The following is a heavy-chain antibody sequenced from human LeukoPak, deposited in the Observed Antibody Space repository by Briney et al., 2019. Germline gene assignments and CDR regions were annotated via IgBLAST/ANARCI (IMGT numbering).Heavy chain of an antibody. CDR2: IRSNGGSK. D-gene: IGHD2-21*02. CDR3: ARQGVVVTAANAFDI. Sequence: QPGGSLRLSCAASGSTFSSYAMHCVRQAPGKGLEYVSAIRSNGGSKYYANSVKGRFTISRDKSKHTLYLQMGSLRAEDMAVYYCARQGVVVTAANAFDIWGQGTMVTVSS. CDR1: GSTFSSYA. J-gene: IGHJ3*02. V-gene: IGHV3-64*01.